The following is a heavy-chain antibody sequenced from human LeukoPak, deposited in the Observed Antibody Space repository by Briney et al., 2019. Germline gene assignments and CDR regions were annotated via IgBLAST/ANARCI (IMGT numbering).Heavy chain of an antibody. D-gene: IGHD3-9*01. Sequence: PGGSLRLSCAASGFMFSSYGMHWVRQAPGKGLEWVAFIRYDGSNKYCADSVKGRFTISRDNSKNTLYLQMNSLRAEDTAVYYCAKVGPPHYDILTGSDPGYNWFDPWGQGTLVTVSS. CDR1: GFMFSSYG. CDR2: IRYDGSNK. J-gene: IGHJ5*02. V-gene: IGHV3-30*02. CDR3: AKVGPPHYDILTGSDPGYNWFDP.